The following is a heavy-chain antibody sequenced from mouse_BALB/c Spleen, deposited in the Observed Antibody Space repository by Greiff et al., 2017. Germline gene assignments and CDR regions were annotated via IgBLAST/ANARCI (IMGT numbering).Heavy chain of an antibody. D-gene: IGHD2-2*01. CDR3: ARDQGGYAWFAY. Sequence: DVHLVESGGGLVKPGGSLKLSCAASGFTFSSYAMSWVRQSPEKRLEWVAEISSGGSYTYYPDTVTGRFTISRDNAKNTLYLEMSSLRSEDTAMYYCARDQGGYAWFAYWGQGTLVTVSA. CDR2: ISSGGSYT. J-gene: IGHJ3*01. CDR1: GFTFSSYA. V-gene: IGHV5-9-4*01.